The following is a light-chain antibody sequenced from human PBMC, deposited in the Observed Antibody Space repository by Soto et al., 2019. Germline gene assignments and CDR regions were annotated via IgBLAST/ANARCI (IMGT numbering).Light chain of an antibody. V-gene: IGKV1-12*01. CDR1: QGISSW. J-gene: IGKJ4*01. Sequence: IQRTQSPSSLSASVGDRVTITCRASQGISSWLAWYQQKPGKAPKLLIYAASSLQSGVPSRFSGSVSGTDGTLTISRLQPEDGSTYDGQQANSFTLTFGGGTKVDIK. CDR2: AAS. CDR3: QQANSFTLT.